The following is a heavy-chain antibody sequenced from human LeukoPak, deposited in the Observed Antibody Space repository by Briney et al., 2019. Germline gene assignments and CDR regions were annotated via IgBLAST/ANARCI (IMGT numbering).Heavy chain of an antibody. CDR3: ARVSSRRRYCFYYMDV. V-gene: IGHV4-39*07. CDR2: IYYSGSI. CDR1: AHSISSNSHY. D-gene: IGHD2/OR15-2a*01. J-gene: IGHJ6*03. Sequence: SPTQSLTCTVSAHSISSNSHYWGWIRQPPGKGLEWIGRIYYSGSIYYNPSLKSRVTISVDTSKNQFSLRLSSVTAADTAVYSCARVSSRRRYCFYYMDVWGTGTTVTVSS.